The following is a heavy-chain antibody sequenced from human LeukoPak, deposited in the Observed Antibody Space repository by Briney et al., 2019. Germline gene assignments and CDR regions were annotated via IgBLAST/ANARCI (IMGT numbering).Heavy chain of an antibody. D-gene: IGHD1-26*01. Sequence: GGSLRLSCAASGFTFSSYSMNWVRQAPGKGLEWVSSISSSSSYIYYADSVKGRFTISRDNAKNSLYLQMNSLRAEDTAVYYCARDGKKPYYFDYWGQGTLVTVSS. CDR2: ISSSSSYI. CDR3: ARDGKKPYYFDY. V-gene: IGHV3-21*01. CDR1: GFTFSSYS. J-gene: IGHJ4*02.